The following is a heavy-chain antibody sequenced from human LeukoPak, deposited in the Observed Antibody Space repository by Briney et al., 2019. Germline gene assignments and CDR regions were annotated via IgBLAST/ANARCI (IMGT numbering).Heavy chain of an antibody. D-gene: IGHD3-22*01. CDR2: ISYDGSNK. J-gene: IGHJ6*02. Sequence: PGGSLRLSCAASGFTFSSYAMHWVRQAPGKGLEWVAVISYDGSNKYYADSVKGRFTISRDNSKNTLYLQMNSLGAEDTAVYYCAKGTGDSSNYYYYGMDVWGQGTTVTVSS. CDR3: AKGTGDSSNYYYYGMDV. CDR1: GFTFSSYA. V-gene: IGHV3-30-3*01.